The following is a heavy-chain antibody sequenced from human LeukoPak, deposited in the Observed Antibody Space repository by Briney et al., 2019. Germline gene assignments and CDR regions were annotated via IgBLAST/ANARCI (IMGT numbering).Heavy chain of an antibody. CDR1: AGSIGSDY. Sequence: ADTVSPTCTVTAGSIGSDYRSWIRQPPRKGLEWIGYIYYSGSTNYNPSLKSRVTISVDTSKNQFSLKLSSVTAADTAVYYCARLALSGSYPYYYYYGMDVWGQGTTVTVSS. CDR2: IYYSGST. V-gene: IGHV4-59*07. D-gene: IGHD1-26*01. J-gene: IGHJ6*02. CDR3: ARLALSGSYPYYYYYGMDV.